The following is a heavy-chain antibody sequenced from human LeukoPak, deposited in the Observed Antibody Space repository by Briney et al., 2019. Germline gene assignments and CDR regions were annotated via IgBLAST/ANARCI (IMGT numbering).Heavy chain of an antibody. V-gene: IGHV3-30*18. CDR1: GFTFSSYG. Sequence: PGGSLRLSCASSGFTFSSYGMHWVRQAPGKGLEWVAVISYDGSNKYYADSVKGRFTISRDNSKNTLYLQMNSLRAEDTAVYYCAKGLDYGDYWGQGTLVTVSS. J-gene: IGHJ4*02. CDR3: AKGLDYGDY. CDR2: ISYDGSNK.